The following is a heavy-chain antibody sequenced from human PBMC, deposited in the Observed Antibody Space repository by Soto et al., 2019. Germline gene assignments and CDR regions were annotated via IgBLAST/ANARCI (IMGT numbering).Heavy chain of an antibody. J-gene: IGHJ4*02. D-gene: IGHD5-12*01. CDR3: SREGGYSVYVED. V-gene: IGHV4-4*07. Sequence: QLLGSGPGLVKPSETLSLTCTVSGASISSYYWSWMRQPAGKGLEYIGRVYPTGGTNYNPSLKSRVTMSIDTSKNQFSLNLRSVTAADTAVYYCSREGGYSVYVEDWGQGALVTVSS. CDR1: GASISSYY. CDR2: VYPTGGT.